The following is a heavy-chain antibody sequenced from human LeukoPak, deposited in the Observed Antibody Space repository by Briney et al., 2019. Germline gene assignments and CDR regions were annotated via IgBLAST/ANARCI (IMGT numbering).Heavy chain of an antibody. J-gene: IGHJ5*02. CDR2: IYTSGST. V-gene: IGHV4-61*02. CDR3: ARDLTIFGVVIMGGWFDP. CDR1: GGPISSGSYY. D-gene: IGHD3-3*01. Sequence: SQTLSLTCTVSGGPISSGSYYWSWIRQPAGKGLEWIGRIYTSGSTNYNPSLKSRVTISVDTSKNQFSLKLSSVTAADTAVYYCARDLTIFGVVIMGGWFDPWGQGTLVTVSS.